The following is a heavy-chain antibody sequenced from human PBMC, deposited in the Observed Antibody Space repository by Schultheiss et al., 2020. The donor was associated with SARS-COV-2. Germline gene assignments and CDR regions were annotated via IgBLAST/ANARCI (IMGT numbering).Heavy chain of an antibody. Sequence: GGSLRLSCAASGFTFSSYGMHWVRQAPGKGLEWVAVIWYDGSNKYYADSVKGRFTISRDNSKNTLYLQMNSLRAEDTAVYYCAKVPPRYDLAEAPFDYWGQGTLVTVSS. CDR3: AKVPPRYDLAEAPFDY. CDR1: GFTFSSYG. V-gene: IGHV3-30*02. CDR2: IWYDGSNK. D-gene: IGHD2-2*01. J-gene: IGHJ4*02.